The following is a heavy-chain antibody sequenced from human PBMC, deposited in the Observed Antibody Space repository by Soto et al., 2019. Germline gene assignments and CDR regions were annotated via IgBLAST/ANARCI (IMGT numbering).Heavy chain of an antibody. D-gene: IGHD3-22*01. Sequence: EVQLLESGGGLVQPGGSLRLSCAASGFTFSSYAMSWVRQAPGKGLEWVSAISGSGGSTYYADSVKGRFTISRDNSKNTLYLQMNSLRAEDTAVYYCAKDKSRAYYYDSSGYPDAFDIWGQGTMVTVSS. CDR2: ISGSGGST. CDR3: AKDKSRAYYYDSSGYPDAFDI. CDR1: GFTFSSYA. J-gene: IGHJ3*02. V-gene: IGHV3-23*01.